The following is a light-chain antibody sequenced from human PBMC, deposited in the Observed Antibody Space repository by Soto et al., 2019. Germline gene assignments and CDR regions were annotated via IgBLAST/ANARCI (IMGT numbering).Light chain of an antibody. V-gene: IGKV1-39*01. Sequence: DIQITQSPSTLSASVGDRVIITCRASQTISSHLNWYQQKTGKDPNLLVYAASSLQSGVPSRFTGSGSGTDFTLNISSMQTEEFATYFCQQSYTTPITVGQGTRREIK. CDR3: QQSYTTPIT. CDR1: QTISSH. J-gene: IGKJ5*01. CDR2: AAS.